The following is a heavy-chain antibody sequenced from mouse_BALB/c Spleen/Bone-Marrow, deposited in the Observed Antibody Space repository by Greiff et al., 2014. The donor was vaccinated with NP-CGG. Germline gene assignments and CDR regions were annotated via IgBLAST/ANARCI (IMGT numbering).Heavy chain of an antibody. Sequence: VQLKHSGGGLVQPGGSLRLSCATSGFTFTDYYMSWVRQPPGKALEWLGFIRNKANGYTTEYSASVKGRFTISRDNSQSILYLQMNTLRAEDSATYYCAREIINDYHWYFDVWGAGTTVTVSS. D-gene: IGHD2-4*01. CDR3: AREIINDYHWYFDV. CDR1: GFTFTDYY. V-gene: IGHV7-3*02. J-gene: IGHJ1*01. CDR2: IRNKANGYTT.